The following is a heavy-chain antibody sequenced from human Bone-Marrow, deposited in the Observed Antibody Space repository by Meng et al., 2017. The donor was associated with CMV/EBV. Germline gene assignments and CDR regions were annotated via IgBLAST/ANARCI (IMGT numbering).Heavy chain of an antibody. D-gene: IGHD3-16*01. CDR1: GFPFSSYS. Sequence: GGSLRLSCAVSGFPFSSYSMNWVRQAPGKGLEWVSYISHSSSTIYYADSVKGRFTISRDNAKNSLYLQMNSLRADDTAVYYCARGGLLGGSSYAKYYFDYWGQGTLVTVSS. V-gene: IGHV3-48*04. J-gene: IGHJ4*02. CDR2: ISHSSSTI. CDR3: ARGGLLGGSSYAKYYFDY.